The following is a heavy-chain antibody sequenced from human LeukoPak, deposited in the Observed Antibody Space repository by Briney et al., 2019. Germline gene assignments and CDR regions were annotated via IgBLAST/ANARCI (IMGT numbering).Heavy chain of an antibody. D-gene: IGHD6-19*01. V-gene: IGHV4-59*08. CDR2: IYDSGRT. J-gene: IGHJ4*02. Sequence: PSETLSLTRTVSGGSISSYYWSWIRQPPGKGLEWIGYIYDSGRTNYNPSLKSRVTISVDTSKNQFSLKLSSVTAADTAVYYCARHPPQGYSSGLYYFDYWGQGALVTVSS. CDR3: ARHPPQGYSSGLYYFDY. CDR1: GGSISSYY.